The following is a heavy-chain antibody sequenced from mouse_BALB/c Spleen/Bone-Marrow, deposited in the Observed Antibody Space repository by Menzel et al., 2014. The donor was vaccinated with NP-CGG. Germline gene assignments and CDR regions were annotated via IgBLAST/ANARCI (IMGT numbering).Heavy chain of an antibody. V-gene: IGHV1S81*02. J-gene: IGHJ3*01. CDR1: GYTFTSYY. D-gene: IGHD3-3*01. CDR2: INPSNGGT. CDR3: TREGTFFAY. Sequence: QVQLQQSGAELVKPGASVKSSCKSSGYTFTSYYMYWVKQRPGQGLEWIGGINPSNGGTNFNEKFKSKATLTVDKSSSTAYMQLSSLTSEDSAVYYCTREGTFFAYWCQGTLVTVSA.